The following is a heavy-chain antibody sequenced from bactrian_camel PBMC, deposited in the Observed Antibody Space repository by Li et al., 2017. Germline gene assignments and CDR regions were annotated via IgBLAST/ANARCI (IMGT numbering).Heavy chain of an antibody. CDR2: IDSGGGST. Sequence: VQLVESGGGSVQAGGSLRLSCTTYVSIDSRSCMGWFRQAPGKGLEWVSVIDSGGGSTHYAGSVKGRFTISQDNSKNTLYLQMNSLKPEDTAVYYCVSLVGRPLVHQGTQVTV. CDR1: VSIDSRSC. D-gene: IGHD2*01. J-gene: IGHJ4*01. V-gene: IGHV3S40*01.